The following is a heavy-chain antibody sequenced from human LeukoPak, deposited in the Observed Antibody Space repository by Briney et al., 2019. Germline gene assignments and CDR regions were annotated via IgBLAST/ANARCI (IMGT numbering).Heavy chain of an antibody. V-gene: IGHV3-9*01. CDR2: ISWNSGSI. CDR3: AKDISRITMIVVGAFDI. J-gene: IGHJ3*02. CDR1: GFTFDDYA. Sequence: PGGSLRLSCAASGFTFDDYAMHWVRQAPGKGLEWVSGISWNSGSIGYADSVKGRFTISRDNAKNSLYLQMNSLRAEDTALHYCAKDISRITMIVVGAFDIWGQGTMVTVSS. D-gene: IGHD3-22*01.